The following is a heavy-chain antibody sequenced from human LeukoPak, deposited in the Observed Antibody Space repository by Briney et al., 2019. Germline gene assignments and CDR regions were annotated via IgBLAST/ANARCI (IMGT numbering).Heavy chain of an antibody. V-gene: IGHV3-33*01. Sequence: GGSLRLSCVPSGFTFSSYGMHWVRQAPGKGLEWVAVIWYDGSNKYYADSVKGRFTISRDNSKNTLYVQMNSLRVEDTAVYYCARGSGYSGYDAVDYWGEGTLVTVSS. J-gene: IGHJ4*02. CDR3: ARGSGYSGYDAVDY. D-gene: IGHD5-12*01. CDR2: IWYDGSNK. CDR1: GFTFSSYG.